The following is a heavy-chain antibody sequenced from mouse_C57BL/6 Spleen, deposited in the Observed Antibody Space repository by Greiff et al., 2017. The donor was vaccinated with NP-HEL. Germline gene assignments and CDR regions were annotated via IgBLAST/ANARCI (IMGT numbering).Heavy chain of an antibody. V-gene: IGHV5-17*01. Sequence: EVKLMESGGGLVKPGGSLKLSCAASGFTFSDYGMHWVRQAPEKGLEWVAYISSGSSTSYYADTVKGRFTISRDNAKNTLFLQMTSLRSEDTAMYYCATYYYGSSYFDYWGQGTTLTVSS. J-gene: IGHJ2*01. CDR2: ISSGSSTS. D-gene: IGHD1-1*01. CDR1: GFTFSDYG. CDR3: ATYYYGSSYFDY.